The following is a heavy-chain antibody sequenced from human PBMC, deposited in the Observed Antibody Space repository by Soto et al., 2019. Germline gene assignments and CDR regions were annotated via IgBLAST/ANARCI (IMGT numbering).Heavy chain of an antibody. CDR1: GGSINTYY. Sequence: LSLTCIVSGGSINTYYWSWIRQPPGRGLEWIGYIYYSGSTYYNPSLKSRVTTSVDTSKNHLSLNLSSVTAADTAVYYCARGVFWNGYPVYFDCWGQGTLVTVSS. CDR3: ARGVFWNGYPVYFDC. D-gene: IGHD3-3*01. CDR2: IYYSGST. V-gene: IGHV4-59*01. J-gene: IGHJ4*02.